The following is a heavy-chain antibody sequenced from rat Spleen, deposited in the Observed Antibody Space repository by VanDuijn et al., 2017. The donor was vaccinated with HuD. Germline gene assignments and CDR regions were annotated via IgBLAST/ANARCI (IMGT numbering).Heavy chain of an antibody. J-gene: IGHJ1*01. CDR2: IIYDGSRT. Sequence: EVQMVESGGGLVQPGRSLKLSCAASGFTFSDYNMAWVRQAPKKGLEWVATIIYDGSRTYYRDSVKGRFTISRDNAKSSLYLQMDSLRSEDTATYYCTTEPTEGPSYWYFDVWGPGTMVTVSS. CDR3: TTEPTEGPSYWYFDV. V-gene: IGHV5S10*01. CDR1: GFTFSDYN. D-gene: IGHD1-11*01.